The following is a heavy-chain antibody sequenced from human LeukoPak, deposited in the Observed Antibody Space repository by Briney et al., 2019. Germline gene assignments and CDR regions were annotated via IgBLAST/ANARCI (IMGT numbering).Heavy chain of an antibody. CDR2: ILNDGSNK. V-gene: IGHV3-30*02. D-gene: IGHD4-23*01. Sequence: AGGSLRLSCAASGFTFSTYGMHWVRHAPGKGLEWVAFILNDGSNKYYGDSVKGQFTISRDNSKSTLYVQMNSLRAEDTAVYYCAKDRNSQSHYYMDAWGKGTTVTVS. CDR1: GFTFSTYG. CDR3: AKDRNSQSHYYMDA. J-gene: IGHJ6*03.